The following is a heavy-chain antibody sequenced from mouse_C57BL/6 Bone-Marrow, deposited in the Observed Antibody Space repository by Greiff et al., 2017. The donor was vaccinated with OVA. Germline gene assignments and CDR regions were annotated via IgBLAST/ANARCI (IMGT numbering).Heavy chain of an antibody. V-gene: IGHV3-6*01. J-gene: IGHJ3*01. Sequence: EVKLMESGPGLVKPSQSLSLTCSVTGYSITSGYIWNWIRQLQGNQQEWVGYISYDGSNNYTPSLNNRISITRDTSTNQLFLKLNSVTTEDTATYYCAIDLSGYVAYWGQGTLVTVSA. CDR3: AIDLSGYVAY. CDR1: GYSITSGYI. CDR2: ISYDGSN. D-gene: IGHD2-2*01.